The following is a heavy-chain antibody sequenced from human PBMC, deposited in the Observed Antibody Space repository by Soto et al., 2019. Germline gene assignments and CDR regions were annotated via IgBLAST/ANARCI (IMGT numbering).Heavy chain of an antibody. J-gene: IGHJ5*02. CDR1: GGSISSYY. V-gene: IGHV4-59*01. Sequence: SETLSLTCTVSGGSISSYYWSWIRQPPGKGLEWIGYIYYSGSTNYNPSLKSRVTISVDTSKNQFSLKLSSVTAADTAVYYCARGSAKNYDYGDYWPEWFDPWGQGTLVTVSS. CDR2: IYYSGST. CDR3: ARGSAKNYDYGDYWPEWFDP. D-gene: IGHD4-17*01.